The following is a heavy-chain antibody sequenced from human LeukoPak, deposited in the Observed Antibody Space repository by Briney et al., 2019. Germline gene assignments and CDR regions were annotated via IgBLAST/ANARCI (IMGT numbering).Heavy chain of an antibody. V-gene: IGHV3-15*01. CDR3: TTEVLWFGEYLDY. J-gene: IGHJ4*02. CDR1: GFTFSNAW. D-gene: IGHD3-10*01. Sequence: GGSLRLSCAASGFTFSNAWMSWVRQAPGKGLEWVGRIKSKTDGGTTDYAAPVKGRFTISRDDSKNTLYLQMNSLKTEDTAVYYCTTEVLWFGEYLDYWGQGTLVTVSS. CDR2: IKSKTDGGTT.